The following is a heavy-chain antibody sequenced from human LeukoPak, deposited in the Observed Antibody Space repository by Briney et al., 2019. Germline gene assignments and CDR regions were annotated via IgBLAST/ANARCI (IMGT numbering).Heavy chain of an antibody. CDR3: ARGWPQRLDYQLFAYDI. J-gene: IGHJ3*02. CDR1: GYTFTSYG. CDR2: ISAYNGNT. V-gene: IGHV1-18*01. Sequence: GASVKVSCKASGYTFTSYGISWVRQAPGQGLEWMGWISAYNGNTNYAQKLQGRVTMTTDTSTSTAYMELRSLRSDDTAVYYCARGWPQRLDYQLFAYDIWGQGTMVTVSS. D-gene: IGHD2-2*01.